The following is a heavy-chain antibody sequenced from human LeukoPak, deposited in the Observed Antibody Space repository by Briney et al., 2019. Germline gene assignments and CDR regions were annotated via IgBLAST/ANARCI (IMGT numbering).Heavy chain of an antibody. CDR3: ARDSSGYLPY. Sequence: ASVKVSCKVSGYTLTELSMHWVRQAPGQGLEWMGGIIPIFGTANYAQKFQGRVTITADESTSTAYMELSSLRSEDTAVYYCARDSSGYLPYWGQGTLVTVSS. V-gene: IGHV1-69*13. J-gene: IGHJ4*02. CDR2: IIPIFGTA. D-gene: IGHD3-22*01. CDR1: GYTLTELS.